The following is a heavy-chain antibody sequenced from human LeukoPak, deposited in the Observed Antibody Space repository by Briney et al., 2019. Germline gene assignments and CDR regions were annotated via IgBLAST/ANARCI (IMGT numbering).Heavy chain of an antibody. CDR2: VSYDGSSE. Sequence: PGGSLRLSCAASGFIFRSYPMHWVCQAPGKGLEWAAVVSYDGSSENYADSANGRFTISRDNSKNTLYLQMNSLRAEDTAVFYCARDGVGTAFDLWGQGTMVTVSS. V-gene: IGHV3-30*01. CDR1: GFIFRSYP. J-gene: IGHJ3*01. CDR3: ARDGVGTAFDL. D-gene: IGHD1-26*01.